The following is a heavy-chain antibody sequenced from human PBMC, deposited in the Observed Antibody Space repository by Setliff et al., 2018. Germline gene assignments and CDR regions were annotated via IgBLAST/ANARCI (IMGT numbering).Heavy chain of an antibody. Sequence: GGSLRLSCAASGFTFSSYGMHWVRQAPGKGLEWVAFIRYDGSNTYYADSVKGRFTISRHNSENTVYLQMNSLRPEDTAVYYCANPIYSGIYSPLDYWGQGTLVTVSS. D-gene: IGHD1-26*01. J-gene: IGHJ4*02. V-gene: IGHV3-30*02. CDR3: ANPIYSGIYSPLDY. CDR1: GFTFSSYG. CDR2: IRYDGSNT.